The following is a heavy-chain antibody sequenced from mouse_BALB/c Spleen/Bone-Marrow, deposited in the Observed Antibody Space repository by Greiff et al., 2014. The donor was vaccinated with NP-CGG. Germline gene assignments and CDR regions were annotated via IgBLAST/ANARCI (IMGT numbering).Heavy chain of an antibody. CDR1: GYTFSSYW. CDR2: ILPGSGGT. J-gene: IGHJ4*01. CDR3: ARGYAMAY. V-gene: IGHV1-9*01. Sequence: QVQLQQSGAELMKPGASVKISCKATGYTFSSYWIEWVKQRPGHGLEWIGEILPGSGGTNYNEKFKGKATFTADTSSNTAYMQLSSLTSEDSAVYYCARGYAMAYWGQGTSVTVSS.